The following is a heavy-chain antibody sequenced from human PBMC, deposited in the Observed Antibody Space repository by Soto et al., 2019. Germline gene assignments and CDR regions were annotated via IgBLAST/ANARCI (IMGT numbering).Heavy chain of an antibody. J-gene: IGHJ5*02. CDR3: ARDVFFEGYRDYGDWFDP. CDR1: GGTFSSYA. CDR2: IIPIFGTA. Sequence: GASVKVSCKASGGTFSSYAISWVRQAPGQGLEWMGGIIPIFGTANYAQKFQGRVTITADESTSTAYMELSSLRSEDTAVYYCARDVFFEGYRDYGDWFDPWGQGTLVTVSS. D-gene: IGHD4-17*01. V-gene: IGHV1-69*13.